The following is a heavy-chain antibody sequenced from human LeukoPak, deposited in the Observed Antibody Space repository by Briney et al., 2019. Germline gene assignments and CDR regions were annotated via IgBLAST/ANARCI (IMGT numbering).Heavy chain of an antibody. V-gene: IGHV4-39*01. J-gene: IGHJ4*02. CDR2: IYYSGST. CDR1: GGSISSSSYY. Sequence: SETLSLTCTVSGGSISSSSYYWGWIHQPPGKGLEWIGSIYYSGSTHYNPSLKSRVTISVDTSKNQFSLKLSSVTAADTAVYYCARVRDGYNFNRYFDYWGQGTLVTVSS. CDR3: ARVRDGYNFNRYFDY. D-gene: IGHD5-24*01.